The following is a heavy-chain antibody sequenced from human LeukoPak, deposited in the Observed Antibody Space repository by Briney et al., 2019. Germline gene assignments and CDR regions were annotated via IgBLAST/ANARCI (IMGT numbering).Heavy chain of an antibody. V-gene: IGHV3-33*01. D-gene: IGHD3-10*01. CDR3: ARDNGPPLYWSDP. Sequence: PGGSLRLSCAASGFTFSSYGMHWVRQAPGKGLEWVAVIWYDGSNKYYADSVKGRFTISRDNSKNTLYLQMNSLRAEDTAVYYCARDNGPPLYWSDPWGQGTLVTVSS. J-gene: IGHJ5*02. CDR1: GFTFSSYG. CDR2: IWYDGSNK.